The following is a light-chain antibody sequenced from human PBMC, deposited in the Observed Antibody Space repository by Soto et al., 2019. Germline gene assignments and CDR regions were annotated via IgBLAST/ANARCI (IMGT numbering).Light chain of an antibody. Sequence: AIRMTQPPSSLSASAGDRVAIACRASQDVGRYLAWYQQKPGQAPKLLIYGASTLQSGVPSRFRGGGSGTDFTLTISCLQSEDFATYYCQHYKNYPWTFGQGTKVEIK. V-gene: IGKV1-8*01. CDR1: QDVGRY. CDR2: GAS. CDR3: QHYKNYPWT. J-gene: IGKJ1*01.